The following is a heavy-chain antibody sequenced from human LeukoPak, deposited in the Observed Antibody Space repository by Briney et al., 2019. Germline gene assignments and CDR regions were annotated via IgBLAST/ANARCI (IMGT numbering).Heavy chain of an antibody. CDR1: GGSFSGYY. J-gene: IGHJ5*02. CDR3: ARSYYYDSSGYGYWFDP. V-gene: IGHV4-34*01. Sequence: KSSETLSLTCAVYGGSFSGYYWSWIRQPPGKGLEWIGEINHSGSTNYNPSLKSRVTISVDTSKNQFSLKLSSVTAADTAVYYCARSYYYDSSGYGYWFDPWGQGTLVTVSS. D-gene: IGHD3-22*01. CDR2: INHSGST.